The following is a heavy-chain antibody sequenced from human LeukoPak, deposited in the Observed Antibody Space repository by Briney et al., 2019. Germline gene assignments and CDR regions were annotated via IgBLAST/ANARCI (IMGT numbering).Heavy chain of an antibody. CDR3: AKKRESSPTSFDN. D-gene: IGHD2/OR15-2a*01. V-gene: IGHV1-2*02. Sequence: ASVKVSCTFTGYYMQWVRQAPGQGLEWMGWIHPVTGDTNYAQRFQGRVTMTRDNSKNTLYLQMSSLRAEDTALYYCAKKRESSPTSFDNWGQGTLVTVSS. CDR1: FTGYY. J-gene: IGHJ4*02. CDR2: IHPVTGDT.